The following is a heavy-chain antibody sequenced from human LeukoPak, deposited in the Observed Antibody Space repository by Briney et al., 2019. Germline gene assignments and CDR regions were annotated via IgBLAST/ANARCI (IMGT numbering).Heavy chain of an antibody. CDR1: GYTFTSYY. J-gene: IGHJ4*02. D-gene: IGHD3-10*01. CDR2: INPSGGST. CDR3: AREGGDSGSYSPFDY. Sequence: ASVKVSCKASGYTFTSYYMHWVRQAPGQGLEWMGIINPSGGSTSYAQKFQGRVTMTRDTSTSTVYMELSSLRSEDTAVYYCAREGGDSGSYSPFDYWGQGTLVTVSS. V-gene: IGHV1-46*01.